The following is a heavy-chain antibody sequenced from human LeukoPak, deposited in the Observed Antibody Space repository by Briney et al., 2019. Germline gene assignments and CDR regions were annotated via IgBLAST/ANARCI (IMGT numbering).Heavy chain of an antibody. Sequence: GGSLRFSGTASGFTFGDLALSWFGQAPGRGLEWVGFIRSKAYGGTTEYAASVKGRFTISRDDSKSIAYLQMNSLKTEDTAVYYCTKEDYWGQGTLVTVSS. V-gene: IGHV3-49*03. CDR3: TKEDY. CDR2: IRSKAYGGTT. CDR1: GFTFGDLA. J-gene: IGHJ4*02.